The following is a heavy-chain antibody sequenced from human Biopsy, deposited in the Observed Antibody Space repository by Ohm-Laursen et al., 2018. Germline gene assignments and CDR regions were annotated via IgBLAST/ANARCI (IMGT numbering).Heavy chain of an antibody. V-gene: IGHV4-31*03. CDR2: IYHSGTT. Sequence: TLSLTCTVSGVSISVDGYYWAWTRQLPGKGLDWIGYIYHSGTTYYNPSLKSRLTMSVDTSKNEFSLRLRSVTAADTAVYFCATFRASWDTTQGGDYWGQGTLVIVSS. D-gene: IGHD1-26*01. CDR3: ATFRASWDTTQGGDY. J-gene: IGHJ4*02. CDR1: GVSISVDGYY.